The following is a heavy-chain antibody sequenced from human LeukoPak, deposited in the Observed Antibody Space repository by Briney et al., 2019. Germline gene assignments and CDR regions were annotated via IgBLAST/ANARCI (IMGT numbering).Heavy chain of an antibody. Sequence: ASVKVSCKASGYTFTSYDINWVRQATGQGLEWMGWMNPNSGNTGYAQKFQGRVTMTRNTSISTAYMELSSLRSEDTAVYYCARYSYYYDSSGYSPRPKDAFDIWGQGTMVTVSS. V-gene: IGHV1-8*01. CDR3: ARYSYYYDSSGYSPRPKDAFDI. J-gene: IGHJ3*02. CDR1: GYTFTSYD. CDR2: MNPNSGNT. D-gene: IGHD3-22*01.